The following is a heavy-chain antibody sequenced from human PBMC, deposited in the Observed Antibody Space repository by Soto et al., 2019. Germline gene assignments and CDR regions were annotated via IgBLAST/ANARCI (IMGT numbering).Heavy chain of an antibody. J-gene: IGHJ5*02. Sequence: PSETLSLTCTFSGGSISSSSYYLGWIRQPPGKGLEWIGSIYYSGSTYYNPSLKSRVTISVDTSKNQFSLKLSSVTAADTAVYYCARHQSHSSSYVDPWGQGTLVTVS. D-gene: IGHD6-13*01. CDR3: ARHQSHSSSYVDP. V-gene: IGHV4-39*01. CDR2: IYYSGST. CDR1: GGSISSSSYY.